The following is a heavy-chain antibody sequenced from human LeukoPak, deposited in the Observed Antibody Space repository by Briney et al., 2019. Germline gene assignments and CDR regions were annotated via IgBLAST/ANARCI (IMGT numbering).Heavy chain of an antibody. Sequence: SETLSLTCAVSGGPISSGGYSWSWIRQPPGKGLEWIGYIYHSGSTYYNPSLKSRVTISVDTSKNQFSLKLSSVTAADTAVYYCATPAKDYYYYGMDVWGQGTTVTVSS. CDR3: ATPAKDYYYYGMDV. V-gene: IGHV4-30-2*01. J-gene: IGHJ6*02. CDR1: GGPISSGGYS. CDR2: IYHSGST.